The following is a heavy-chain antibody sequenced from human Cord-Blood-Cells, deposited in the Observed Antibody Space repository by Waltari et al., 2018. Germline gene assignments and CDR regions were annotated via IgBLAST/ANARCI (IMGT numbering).Heavy chain of an antibody. J-gene: IGHJ5*02. Sequence: QVQLVQSGAEVKKPGSSVKVSCKASGGTFSSYAISWVRLAPGQGLEWMGGIIPIFGTANYAQKCQGRVTITADESTSTAYMELSSLRSEDTAVYYCARLYYYDSSGYYNWFDPWGQGTLVTVSS. CDR3: ARLYYYDSSGYYNWFDP. CDR1: GGTFSSYA. CDR2: IIPIFGTA. D-gene: IGHD3-22*01. V-gene: IGHV1-69*01.